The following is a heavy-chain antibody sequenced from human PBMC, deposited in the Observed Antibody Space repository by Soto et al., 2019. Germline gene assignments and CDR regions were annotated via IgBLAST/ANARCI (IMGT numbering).Heavy chain of an antibody. CDR1: GFTFSSYG. J-gene: IGHJ4*02. CDR2: ISYDGSNK. V-gene: IGHV3-30*03. Sequence: PGGSLRLSCAASGFTFSSYGMHWVRQAPGKGLEWVAVISYDGSNKYYADSVKGRFTISRDNSKNTLYLQMNSLRAEDTAVYYCASQRSYGEVYWGQGTLVTVSS. D-gene: IGHD4-17*01. CDR3: ASQRSYGEVY.